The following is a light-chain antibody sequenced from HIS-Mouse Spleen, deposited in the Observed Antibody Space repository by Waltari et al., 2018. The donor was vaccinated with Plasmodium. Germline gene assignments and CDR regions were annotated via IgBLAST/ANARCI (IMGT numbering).Light chain of an antibody. CDR1: VVAHKY. V-gene: IGLV3-27*01. J-gene: IGLJ3*02. CDR3: YSAADNNLV. Sequence: SSELTQPSSVSLSPGQKSRSTCSGDVVAHKYDRWFQQKPGQAPVLVIYKDSERPSGIPERFSGSSSGTTVTLTISGAQVEDEADYYCYSAADNNLVFGGGTKLTVL. CDR2: KDS.